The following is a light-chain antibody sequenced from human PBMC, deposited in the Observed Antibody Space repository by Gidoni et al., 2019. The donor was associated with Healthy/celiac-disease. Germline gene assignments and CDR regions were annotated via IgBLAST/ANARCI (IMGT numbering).Light chain of an antibody. CDR2: DAS. CDR3: QQYDNLPRT. CDR1: QDISNY. V-gene: IGKV1-33*01. J-gene: IGKJ1*01. Sequence: DIQMTQSPSSLSASVGDRVTITCQASQDISNYLNWYQQKPGKAPKLLIYDASNLETGVPSRFSGSGSGTDFTFTISSLQPEDIATYYSQQYDNLPRTFXQXTKVEIK.